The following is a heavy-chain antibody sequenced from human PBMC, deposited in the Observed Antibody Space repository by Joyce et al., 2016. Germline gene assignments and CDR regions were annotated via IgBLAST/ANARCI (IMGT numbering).Heavy chain of an antibody. V-gene: IGHV4-31*03. CDR2: MYNSGST. D-gene: IGHD4-17*01. CDR3: ARDYGDYNWYFDL. CDR1: GGSISRGGYY. J-gene: IGHJ2*01. Sequence: QVQLQESGPGLVKPSQTLSLTCTVSGGSISRGGYYWSWLRQHPGKGLEWIGNMYNSGSTYYNPSLKSRITISIDTAKNQFSLRLSSVTAADTAVYYCARDYGDYNWYFDLWGRGTQLTVSS.